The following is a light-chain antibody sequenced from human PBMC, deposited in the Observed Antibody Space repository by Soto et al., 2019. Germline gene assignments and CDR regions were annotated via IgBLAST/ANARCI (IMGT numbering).Light chain of an antibody. V-gene: IGKV3-15*01. CDR3: QQYNNWWT. J-gene: IGKJ1*01. Sequence: EFVLTQSPGTLSLSPGERATLSCRASQTVSSNLAWYQQKPGQAPSLLIYGASTRATGVPARFSGSGSGTEFTLTISSLQSEDFAVDDCQQYNNWWTFGQGTKVDIK. CDR2: GAS. CDR1: QTVSSN.